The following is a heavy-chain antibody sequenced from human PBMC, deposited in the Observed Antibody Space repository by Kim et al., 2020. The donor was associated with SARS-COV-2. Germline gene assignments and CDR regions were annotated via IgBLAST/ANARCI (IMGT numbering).Heavy chain of an antibody. D-gene: IGHD6-13*01. V-gene: IGHV1-69*13. Sequence: SVKVSCKASGGTFSSYAISWVRQAPGQGLEWMGGIIPIFGTANYAQKFQGRVTITADESTSTAYMELSSLRSEDTAVYYCAILKGLYTAAAGRGVDYWGQGTLVTVSS. CDR1: GGTFSSYA. CDR2: IIPIFGTA. CDR3: AILKGLYTAAAGRGVDY. J-gene: IGHJ4*02.